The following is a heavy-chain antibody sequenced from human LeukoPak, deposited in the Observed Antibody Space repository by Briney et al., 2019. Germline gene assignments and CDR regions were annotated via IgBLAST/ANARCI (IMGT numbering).Heavy chain of an antibody. CDR1: GGSVSSRSYY. V-gene: IGHV4-39*01. D-gene: IGHD6-19*01. CDR3: MRQGYTSGWYATRGSPDY. CDR2: IYYSGNT. J-gene: IGHJ4*02. Sequence: SETLSLTCTVSGGSVSSRSYYWAWIRQPPGTGLEWIGSIYYSGNTHYSASLKSRVTLSIDTSKNQFSLNLNSMTAADTAVYYCMRQGYTSGWYATRGSPDYWGQGTLVTVSS.